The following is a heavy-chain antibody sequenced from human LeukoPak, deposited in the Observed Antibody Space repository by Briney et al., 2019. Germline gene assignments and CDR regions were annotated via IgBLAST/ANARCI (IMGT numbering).Heavy chain of an antibody. CDR3: ARAPYGDYFDY. J-gene: IGHJ4*02. D-gene: IGHD4-17*01. V-gene: IGHV4-39*07. Sequence: SETLSLTCTVSGDSISSSSYDWGWIRQPPGKGLEWIGSIYYSGSTYYNPSRKSQVTRSVDTSKNQFSLKLSSVTAADTAVYYCARAPYGDYFDYWGQGTLVTVSS. CDR1: GDSISSSSYD. CDR2: IYYSGST.